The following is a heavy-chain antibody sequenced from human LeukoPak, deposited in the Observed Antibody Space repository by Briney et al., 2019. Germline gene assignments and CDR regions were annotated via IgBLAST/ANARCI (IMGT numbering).Heavy chain of an antibody. CDR3: ARAGGYSDYDTCDY. CDR2: FDPEDGET. V-gene: IGHV1-24*01. J-gene: IGHJ4*02. CDR1: GYTLTELS. Sequence: GASVKVSFKVSGYTLTELSMHWVRQAPGKGLDWMGGFDPEDGETIYAQKFQGRVTMTEDTSTDTAYMELSILRSEDTAVYYCARAGGYSDYDTCDYWGQGTLVSVSS. D-gene: IGHD5-12*01.